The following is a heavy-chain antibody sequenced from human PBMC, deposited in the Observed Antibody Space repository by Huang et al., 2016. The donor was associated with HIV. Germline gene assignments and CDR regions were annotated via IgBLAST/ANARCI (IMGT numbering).Heavy chain of an antibody. V-gene: IGHV4-34*02. CDR1: GGSFTGNY. J-gene: IGHJ6*02. D-gene: IGHD3-3*01. Sequence: QMQLQQRGAGLLKPSETLSLTCGVSGGSFTGNYLTWIRQAPGKGLEWIGDVKDSGAPNYNPSLNGRVTISLDKSNRELSLNLRSVTAADTAVYYCARQWTILEWLLGLDVWGQGTTVIVSS. CDR2: VKDSGAP. CDR3: ARQWTILEWLLGLDV.